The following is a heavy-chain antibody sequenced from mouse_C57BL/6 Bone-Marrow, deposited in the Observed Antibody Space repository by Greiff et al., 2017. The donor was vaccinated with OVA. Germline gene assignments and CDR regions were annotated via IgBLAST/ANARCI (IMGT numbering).Heavy chain of an antibody. D-gene: IGHD4-1*01. CDR3: ARANWAYWYFDV. V-gene: IGHV5-16*01. CDR1: GFTFSDYY. Sequence: EVKLMESEGGLVQPGSSMKLSCTASGFTFSDYYMAWVRQVPEKGLEWVANINYDGSSTYYLDSLKSRFIISRDNEKNILYLQMSSLKSEDTATYYCARANWAYWYFDVWGTGTTVTVSS. CDR2: INYDGSST. J-gene: IGHJ1*03.